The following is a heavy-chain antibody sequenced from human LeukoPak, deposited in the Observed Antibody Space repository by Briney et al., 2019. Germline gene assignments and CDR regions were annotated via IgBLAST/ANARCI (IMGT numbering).Heavy chain of an antibody. V-gene: IGHV1-8*03. D-gene: IGHD2-2*01. Sequence: ASVKVSCKASGYTFTSYDINWVRQATGQGLEWMGWMNPNSGNTGYAQKLQGRVTITRNTSISTAYMELSSLRSEDTAVYYCARGNSDGDIVVVPAAMGPAWYYYMDVWGKGTTVTVSS. CDR2: MNPNSGNT. CDR3: ARGNSDGDIVVVPAAMGPAWYYYMDV. J-gene: IGHJ6*03. CDR1: GYTFTSYD.